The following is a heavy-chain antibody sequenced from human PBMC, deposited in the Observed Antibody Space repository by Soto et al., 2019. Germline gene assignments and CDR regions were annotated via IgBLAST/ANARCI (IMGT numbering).Heavy chain of an antibody. CDR3: ARGRYYDRGNWFDP. CDR1: GYTFTSYD. Sequence: QVQLVQSGAEVKKPGASVKVSCKASGYTFTSYDINWVRQATGQGLEWMGWMNPNSGNTGYAQKFQGRVTMTRNTPISTAYRELSSLRSEETAVYYCARGRYYDRGNWFDPWGQGTLVTVSS. CDR2: MNPNSGNT. J-gene: IGHJ5*02. D-gene: IGHD3-22*01. V-gene: IGHV1-8*01.